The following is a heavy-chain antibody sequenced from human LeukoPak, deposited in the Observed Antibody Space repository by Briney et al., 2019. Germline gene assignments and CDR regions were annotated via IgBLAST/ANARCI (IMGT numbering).Heavy chain of an antibody. Sequence: GGSLRLSCAASGFTFSNAWMSWVRQAPGKGLEWVGRIKSKTDGGTRDYAAPVKGRFTISRDDSKNTLYLQMNSLKTEDTAVYYCTTEYDSSGYSPFDYWGQGTLVTVSS. J-gene: IGHJ4*02. D-gene: IGHD3-22*01. CDR1: GFTFSNAW. CDR3: TTEYDSSGYSPFDY. V-gene: IGHV3-15*01. CDR2: IKSKTDGGTR.